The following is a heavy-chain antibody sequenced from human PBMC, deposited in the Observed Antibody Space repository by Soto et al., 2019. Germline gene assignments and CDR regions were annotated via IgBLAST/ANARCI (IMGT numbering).Heavy chain of an antibody. D-gene: IGHD6-13*01. CDR2: ISYDGSNK. CDR3: AREQYSSSRHNWFDP. J-gene: IGHJ5*02. CDR1: GFTFSSYA. Sequence: GGSLRLSCAASGFTFSSYAMHWVRQAPGKGLEWVAVISYDGSNKYYADSVKGRFTISRDNSKNTLYLQMNSLRAEDTAVYYCAREQYSSSRHNWFDPWGQGTLVTVSS. V-gene: IGHV3-30-3*01.